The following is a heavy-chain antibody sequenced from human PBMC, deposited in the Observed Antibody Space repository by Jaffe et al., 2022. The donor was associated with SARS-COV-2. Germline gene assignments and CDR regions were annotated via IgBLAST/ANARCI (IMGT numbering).Heavy chain of an antibody. J-gene: IGHJ6*03. CDR3: ASHPGVAYYYYMDV. V-gene: IGHV3-53*02. CDR2: IYSGGST. CDR1: GFTVSSNY. Sequence: EVQLVETGGGLIQPGGSLRLSCAASGFTVSSNYMSWVRQAPGKGLEWVSVIYSGGSTYYADSVKGRFTISRDNSKNTLYLQMNSLRAEDTAVYYCASHPGVAYYYYMDVWGKGTTVTVSS. D-gene: IGHD3-10*01.